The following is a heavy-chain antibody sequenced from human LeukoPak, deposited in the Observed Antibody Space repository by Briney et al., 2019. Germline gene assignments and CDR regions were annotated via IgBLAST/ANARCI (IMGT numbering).Heavy chain of an antibody. Sequence: ASVRVSCKASGYTFTAYYINWVRQAPGQGLDWMGWINSDSGYTKYAQKFQGRVTMTRDTSISTVYMDLARVTSDGTAVYYCASNFDMKGFDPWGQGTLVTVSS. J-gene: IGHJ5*02. CDR1: GYTFTAYY. V-gene: IGHV1-2*02. CDR2: INSDSGYT. D-gene: IGHD3-9*01. CDR3: ASNFDMKGFDP.